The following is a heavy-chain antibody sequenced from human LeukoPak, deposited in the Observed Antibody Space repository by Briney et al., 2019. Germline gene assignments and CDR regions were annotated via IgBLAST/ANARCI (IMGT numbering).Heavy chain of an antibody. CDR2: IYYSGST. V-gene: IGHV4-59*08. D-gene: IGHD3-9*01. CDR3: ARHGSYYDILTGYYGPQPFDY. J-gene: IGHJ4*02. Sequence: SETLSLTCTVSGGSISSYYWSWIRQPPGKGLEWIGYIYYSGSTNYNPSLKSRVTISVDTSKNQFSLKLSSVTAADTAVYYCARHGSYYDILTGYYGPQPFDYWGQGTLVTVSS. CDR1: GGSISSYY.